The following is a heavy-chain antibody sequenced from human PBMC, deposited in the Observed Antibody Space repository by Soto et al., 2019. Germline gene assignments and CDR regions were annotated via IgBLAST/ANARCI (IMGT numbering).Heavy chain of an antibody. D-gene: IGHD3-22*01. CDR1: GYTFTGYY. CDR2: INPNSGGT. CDR3: ARVNSGYYYDSRGYRLQENV. J-gene: IGHJ6*02. Sequence: ASVKVSCKASGYTFTGYYMHWVRPAPGQGLEWMGWINPNSGGTNYAQKFQGRVTMTRDTSITTAYMELSRLRSDDTAVYYCARVNSGYYYDSRGYRLQENVGGQGTTVTVSS. V-gene: IGHV1-2*02.